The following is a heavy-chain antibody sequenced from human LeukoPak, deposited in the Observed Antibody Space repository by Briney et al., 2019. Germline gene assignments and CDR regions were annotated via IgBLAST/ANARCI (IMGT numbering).Heavy chain of an antibody. CDR2: VKQDGIET. CDR1: GFTFSRDW. V-gene: IGHV3-7*03. D-gene: IGHD2-8*02. J-gene: IGHJ4*02. Sequence: GGSLRLSCVASGFTFSRDWMSWVRQAPGKGLEWVASVKQDGIETQYVDSVKGRFTISSDNAKNSVYLQMNSLRVEDTAVYYCARDGTGFDYWGQGTLVTVSS. CDR3: ARDGTGFDY.